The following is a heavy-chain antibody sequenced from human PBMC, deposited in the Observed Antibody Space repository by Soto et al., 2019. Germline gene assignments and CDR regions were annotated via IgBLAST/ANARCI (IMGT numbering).Heavy chain of an antibody. CDR2: INTDGSDT. CDR3: ARDPSIVLVPAATYYYYYYGMDV. Sequence: PGGSLRLSCAASGFTFSSDWMHWVRQAPGKGLVWVSRINTDGSDTSYADSVKGRFTISRDNAKNSLYLQMNSLRAEDTAVYYCARDPSIVLVPAATYYYYYYGMDVWGQGTTVTVSS. V-gene: IGHV3-74*01. J-gene: IGHJ6*02. D-gene: IGHD2-2*01. CDR1: GFTFSSDW.